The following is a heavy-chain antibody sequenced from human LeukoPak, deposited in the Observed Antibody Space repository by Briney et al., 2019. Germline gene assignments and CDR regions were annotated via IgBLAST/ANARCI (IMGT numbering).Heavy chain of an antibody. CDR2: IRQDGSEK. CDR3: ARGSSGWLYYFDY. CDR1: GFTFSSYW. D-gene: IGHD6-19*01. V-gene: IGHV3-7*01. J-gene: IGHJ4*02. Sequence: GGSLRLSCAASGFTFSSYWMSWVRQAPGKGLEWVANIRQDGSEKYYVDSVKGRFTISRDNAKNSLYLQMSSLRAEDTAVYYCARGSSGWLYYFDYWGQGTLVTVSS.